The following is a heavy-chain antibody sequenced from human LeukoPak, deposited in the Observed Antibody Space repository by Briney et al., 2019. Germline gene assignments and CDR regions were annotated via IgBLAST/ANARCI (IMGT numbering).Heavy chain of an antibody. CDR2: IINDGITT. J-gene: IGHJ3*01. CDR3: TADGEYAFLV. CDR1: GLTFHNTW. Sequence: GGSLRLSCAASGLTFHNTWMHWIRQAPGEGLVWVSRIINDGITTTYADSVKGRFTISRDNAKKTLYLQMNSLRADDTAVYYCTADGEYAFLVWGQGTMVTVSS. V-gene: IGHV3-74*01. D-gene: IGHD2/OR15-2a*01.